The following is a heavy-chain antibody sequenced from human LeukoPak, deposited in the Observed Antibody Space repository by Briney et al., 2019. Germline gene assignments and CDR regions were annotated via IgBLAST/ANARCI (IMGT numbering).Heavy chain of an antibody. Sequence: ASVKVSYKASGYTFTSYDINWVRQATGQGLEWMGWMNPNSGNTGYAQKFQGRVTMTRNTSISTAYMELSSLRSEDTAVYYCARGRPRLRLGELSSHFDYWGQGTLVTVSS. CDR2: MNPNSGNT. V-gene: IGHV1-8*01. D-gene: IGHD3-16*02. CDR3: ARGRPRLRLGELSSHFDY. J-gene: IGHJ4*02. CDR1: GYTFTSYD.